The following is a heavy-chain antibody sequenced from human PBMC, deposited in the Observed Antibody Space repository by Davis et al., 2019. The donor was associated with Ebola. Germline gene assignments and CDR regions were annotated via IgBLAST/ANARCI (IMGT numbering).Heavy chain of an antibody. CDR2: IYYSGST. V-gene: IGHV4-39*01. Sequence: PGGSLRLSCTVSGGSISSSSYYWGWIRQPPGKGLEWIGSIYYSGSTYYNPSLKSRVTISVDTSKNQFSLKLSSVTAADTAVYYCARQGGELLRGDYWGQGTLVTVSS. J-gene: IGHJ4*02. CDR1: GGSISSSSYY. D-gene: IGHD1-26*01. CDR3: ARQGGELLRGDY.